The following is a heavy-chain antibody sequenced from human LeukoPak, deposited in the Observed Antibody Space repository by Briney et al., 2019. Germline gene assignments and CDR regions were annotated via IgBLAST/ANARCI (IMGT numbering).Heavy chain of an antibody. CDR3: ATYLGRYSPFDY. V-gene: IGHV3-23*01. J-gene: IGHJ4*02. D-gene: IGHD6-13*01. Sequence: GGSLRLSCAASGFTFSSSAMSWVRQAPGKGLEWVSAISNNGGYTYYADSGQGRFTISRDNSKSTLCLQMNSLRAEDTAVYYCATYLGRYSPFDYWGQGTLVTVSS. CDR1: GFTFSSSA. CDR2: ISNNGGYT.